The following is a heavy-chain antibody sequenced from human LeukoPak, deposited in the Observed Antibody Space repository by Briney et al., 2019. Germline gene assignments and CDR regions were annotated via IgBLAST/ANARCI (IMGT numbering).Heavy chain of an antibody. V-gene: IGHV1-2*02. CDR3: ARDYSSGWYPGPQNYYFDY. D-gene: IGHD6-19*01. Sequence: ASVKVSCKASGYTFTGYYMHWVRQAPGQGLEWMGWINPNSGGTNYAQKFQGRVTMTRDTSISTAYMELRSLRSDDTAVYYCARDYSSGWYPGPQNYYFDYWGQGTLVTVSS. CDR2: INPNSGGT. J-gene: IGHJ4*02. CDR1: GYTFTGYY.